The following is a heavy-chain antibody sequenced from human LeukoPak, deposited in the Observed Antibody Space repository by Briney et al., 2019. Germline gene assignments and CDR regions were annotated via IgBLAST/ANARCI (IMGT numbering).Heavy chain of an antibody. CDR3: ASVDPYYFDY. V-gene: IGHV3-7*01. CDR1: GFTCSSYW. J-gene: IGHJ4*02. CDR2: IKQDGSEK. D-gene: IGHD5-12*01. Sequence: PGGSLRLSCAASGFTCSSYWMSWVRQTPGKGLEWVANIKQDGSEKYYVDSVKGRFTISRDNAKNSLYLQMNSLRAEDTAVYYCASVDPYYFDYWGQGTLVTVSS.